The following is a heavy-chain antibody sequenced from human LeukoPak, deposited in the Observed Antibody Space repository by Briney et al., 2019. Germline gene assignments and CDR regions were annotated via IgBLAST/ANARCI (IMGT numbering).Heavy chain of an antibody. CDR3: AKRSTMIVVGDAFDI. Sequence: PGGSLRLSCAASGFTFSSYGMHWVRQAPGKGLEWVAFIRYDGSNKYYADSVKGRFTISRDNSKNTLYLQMNSLRAEDTAVYYCAKRSTMIVVGDAFDIWGQGTMVTVSS. J-gene: IGHJ3*02. V-gene: IGHV3-30*02. D-gene: IGHD3-22*01. CDR2: IRYDGSNK. CDR1: GFTFSSYG.